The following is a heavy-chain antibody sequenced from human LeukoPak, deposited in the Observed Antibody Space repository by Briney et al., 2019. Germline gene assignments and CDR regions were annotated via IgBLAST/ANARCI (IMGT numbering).Heavy chain of an antibody. V-gene: IGHV1-18*01. D-gene: IGHD2-2*01. CDR1: GYTFTSYG. Sequence: GASVKVSCKASGYTFTSYGISWVRQAPGQGLEWMGWISAYNGNTNYAQKLQGRVTMTTDTPTSTAYMELRSLRSDDTAVYYCARDSAPLVVVPAAMGGYYYYGMDVWGQGTTVTVSS. CDR3: ARDSAPLVVVPAAMGGYYYYGMDV. J-gene: IGHJ6*02. CDR2: ISAYNGNT.